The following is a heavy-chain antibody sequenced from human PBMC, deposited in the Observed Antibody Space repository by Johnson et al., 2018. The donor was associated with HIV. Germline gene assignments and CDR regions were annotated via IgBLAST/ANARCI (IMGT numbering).Heavy chain of an antibody. CDR3: ATVVVITQDAFDI. CDR1: GFIFSNAW. V-gene: IGHV3-15*01. J-gene: IGHJ3*02. D-gene: IGHD3-22*01. CDR2: IKGKTDGGTT. Sequence: VQLVESGGGLIEPGGSLRLSCAASGFIFSNAWMTWVRQAPGKGLEWVGRIKGKTDGGTTDYAAPVKGRFTISRSESKNTLYLHMNSLKIEDTAVYYCATVVVITQDAFDIWGQGTMVTVSS.